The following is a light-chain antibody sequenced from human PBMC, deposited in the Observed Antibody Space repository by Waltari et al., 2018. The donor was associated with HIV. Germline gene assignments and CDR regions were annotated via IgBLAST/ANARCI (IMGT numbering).Light chain of an antibody. Sequence: DIVMTQSPESLAVSLGERATIKCKSSQSVFNSSNNKYYLSWYQQKPGQPPKLIIYWAYSRKSACLDRFSGSGADTDFYHTHSSLQAEDVAVYFCQQTYTIPPHLDGATKVEIK. CDR3: QQTYTIPPH. V-gene: IGKV4-1*01. CDR2: WAY. CDR1: QSVFNSSNNKYY. J-gene: IGKJ4*01.